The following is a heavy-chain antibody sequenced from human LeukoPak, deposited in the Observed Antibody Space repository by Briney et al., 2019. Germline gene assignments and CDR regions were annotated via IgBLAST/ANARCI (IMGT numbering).Heavy chain of an antibody. J-gene: IGHJ3*02. CDR3: ARPIAVAGTDAFDI. V-gene: IGHV3-23*01. D-gene: IGHD6-19*01. CDR1: GFTFSSFA. Sequence: GGSLRLSCAASGFTFSSFAMSWVRQAPGKGLDWVSSISGSGAGTYYADSVKGRFTISRDNSKNTLYLQMNSLRAEDTAVYYCARPIAVAGTDAFDIWGQGTMVTVSS. CDR2: ISGSGAGT.